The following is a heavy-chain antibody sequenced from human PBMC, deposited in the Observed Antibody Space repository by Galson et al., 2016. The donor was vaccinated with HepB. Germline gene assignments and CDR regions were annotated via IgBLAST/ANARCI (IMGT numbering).Heavy chain of an antibody. CDR2: AYWDDDN. V-gene: IGHV2-5*02. CDR1: GFSLTTYGVG. D-gene: IGHD4-17*01. J-gene: IGHJ4*02. Sequence: PALVKPTQTLTLTCTFSGFSLTTYGVGVGWIRQPPGKALEWLALAYWDDDNRYNPSLKSRLTVTKDISRNHVVLTMTNMDPVDTATYYCAHRLKLTSPCDYGDFAFWGQGTLVTVSS. CDR3: AHRLKLTSPCDYGDFAF.